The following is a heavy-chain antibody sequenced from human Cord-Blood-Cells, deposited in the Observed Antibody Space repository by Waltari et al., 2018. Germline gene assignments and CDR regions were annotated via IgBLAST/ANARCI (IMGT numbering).Heavy chain of an antibody. CDR2: MNPNSGNT. D-gene: IGHD2-15*01. Sequence: QVQLVQSGAEVKKPRASVKVSCKASGYTFTSYDIHLVRQVNGPGLEWMGWMNPNSGNTGYAQKFQGRVTMTRNTSISTAYMELSSLRSEDTAVYYCARGLGYCSGGSCYWYFDLWGRGTLVTVSS. CDR3: ARGLGYCSGGSCYWYFDL. J-gene: IGHJ2*01. V-gene: IGHV1-8*01. CDR1: GYTFTSYD.